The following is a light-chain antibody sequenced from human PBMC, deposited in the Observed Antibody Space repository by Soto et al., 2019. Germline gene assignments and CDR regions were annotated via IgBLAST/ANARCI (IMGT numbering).Light chain of an antibody. CDR3: QQSYSTPPMYT. J-gene: IGKJ2*01. V-gene: IGKV1-39*01. CDR2: AAS. CDR1: QSISSY. Sequence: DIQMTQSPSSLSASVGDRVTITCRASQSISSYLNWYQQKPGKAPKLLIYAASSLQSGVPSRFSGSGSGTDFTLPISSLQPEDFATYYCQQSYSTPPMYTFGQGTMLEIK.